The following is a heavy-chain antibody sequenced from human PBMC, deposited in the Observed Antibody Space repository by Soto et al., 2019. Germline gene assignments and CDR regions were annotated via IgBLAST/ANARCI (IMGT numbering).Heavy chain of an antibody. V-gene: IGHV1-46*03. CDR2: INPSGGST. CDR1: GYTFTSYY. CDR3: ARRYCSSTSCYSNWFDP. J-gene: IGHJ5*02. D-gene: IGHD2-2*01. Sequence: QVQLVQSGAEVKKPGASVKVSCKASGYTFTSYYMHWVRQAPGQGLEWMGIINPSGGSTSYAQKFQGRVTITRDTSTSTVYMELSSLRSEDTAVYYCARRYCSSTSCYSNWFDPWGQGTLVTVSS.